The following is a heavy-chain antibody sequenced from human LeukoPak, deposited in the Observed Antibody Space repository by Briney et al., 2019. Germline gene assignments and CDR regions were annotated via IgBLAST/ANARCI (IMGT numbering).Heavy chain of an antibody. CDR3: ANIFGGNSHRSDY. J-gene: IGHJ4*02. CDR1: GFTFSSYE. Sequence: PGGSLRLSCAASGFTFSSYEMNWVRQAPGQGLEWLGRIKTKTDGGTTDYAAPVKGRFTISRDDSKDTLYLQMNSLKSDDTAVYYCANIFGGNSHRSDYWGQGTLVTVSS. D-gene: IGHD4-23*01. CDR2: IKTKTDGGTT. V-gene: IGHV3-15*01.